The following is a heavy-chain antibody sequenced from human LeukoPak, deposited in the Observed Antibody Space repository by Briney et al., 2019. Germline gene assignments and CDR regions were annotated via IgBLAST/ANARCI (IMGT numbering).Heavy chain of an antibody. CDR2: IYYSGST. J-gene: IGHJ4*02. Sequence: SETLSLTCTVSGGSISSYYWSWIRQPPGKGLEWIGYIYYSGSTYYNPSLKSRVTISVDTSKNQFSLKLSSVTAADTAVYYCAGSRYDSSGYFLDYWGQGTLVTVSS. D-gene: IGHD3-22*01. CDR3: AGSRYDSSGYFLDY. V-gene: IGHV4-59*06. CDR1: GGSISSYY.